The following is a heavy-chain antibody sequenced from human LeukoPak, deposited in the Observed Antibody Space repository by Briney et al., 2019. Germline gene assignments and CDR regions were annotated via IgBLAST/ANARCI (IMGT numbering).Heavy chain of an antibody. V-gene: IGHV4-59*01. CDR2: IYYSGST. D-gene: IGHD5-12*01. CDR1: GGSISSYY. J-gene: IGHJ4*02. CDR3: AIATPEGPYYFDY. Sequence: SETLSLTCTVSGGSISSYYCSWIRQPPGKGLEWIGYIYYSGSTNYNPSLKSRVTISVDTSKNQFSLKLSSVTAADTAVYYCAIATPEGPYYFDYWGQGTLVTVSS.